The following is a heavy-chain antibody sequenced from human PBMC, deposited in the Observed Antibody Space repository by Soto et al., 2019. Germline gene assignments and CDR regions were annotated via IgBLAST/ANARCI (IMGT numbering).Heavy chain of an antibody. D-gene: IGHD3-22*01. Sequence: ASVKVSCKASGDTFRNYAISWVRQAPGQGLEWMGGTIPIFGTANYAQKFQGRVTITADTSANTVYLELSSLRSEDTAVYYCASTKYDSSAYYYWYLGLWGRGTLVTVSS. CDR1: GDTFRNYA. V-gene: IGHV1-69*06. J-gene: IGHJ2*01. CDR3: ASTKYDSSAYYYWYLGL. CDR2: TIPIFGTA.